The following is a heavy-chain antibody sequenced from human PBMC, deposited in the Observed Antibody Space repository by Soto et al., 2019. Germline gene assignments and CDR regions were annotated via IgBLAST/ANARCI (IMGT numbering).Heavy chain of an antibody. J-gene: IGHJ4*02. CDR1: GFTFSIST. Sequence: EVQLVESGGDLVKSGGSLTLSCAASGFTFSISTMIWVRQAPGKRLEWVSSISSGSTYFYYADSVKGRFSISRDNAKRSLFLQMNSLRVEDTAVYYCARGDGTGLHSSGWSPRFWGQGTLVTVSS. V-gene: IGHV3-21*01. CDR2: ISSGSTYF. CDR3: ARGDGTGLHSSGWSPRF. D-gene: IGHD6-13*01.